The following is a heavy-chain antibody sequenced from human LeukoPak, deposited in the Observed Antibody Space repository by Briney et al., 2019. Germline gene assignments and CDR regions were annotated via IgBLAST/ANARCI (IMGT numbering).Heavy chain of an antibody. D-gene: IGHD6-6*01. CDR3: AKSSSSRYSSSYSAS. CDR1: GFTFSSYA. CDR2: VYGSGVST. J-gene: IGHJ5*02. V-gene: IGHV3-23*01. Sequence: GGSLRLSCAASGFTFSSYAMTWVRQAPGKGLEWVSAVYGSGVSTYHADSVKGRFTISRDNSKNTLYLQMDSLRAEDTAVYYCAKSSSSRYSSSYSASWGQGTLVTVSS.